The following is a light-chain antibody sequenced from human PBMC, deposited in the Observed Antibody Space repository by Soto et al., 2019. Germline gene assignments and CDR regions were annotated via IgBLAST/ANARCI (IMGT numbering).Light chain of an antibody. CDR2: GAS. V-gene: IGKV3-20*01. Sequence: EIVLTQSPGTLSLSPGERATLSCRASQSVSSSYLAWYQQKPGQAPRLLIYGASSRATGSPDRFSGSGSGTYFTLTISRLEPEDFAVYYCQQYGSSPLVTFGQGTRLVIK. J-gene: IGKJ5*01. CDR1: QSVSSSY. CDR3: QQYGSSPLVT.